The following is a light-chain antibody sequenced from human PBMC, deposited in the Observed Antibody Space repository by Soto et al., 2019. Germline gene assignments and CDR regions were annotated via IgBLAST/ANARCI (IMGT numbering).Light chain of an antibody. CDR3: QQYDSSFT. CDR2: GAS. CDR1: QHVTTTF. J-gene: IGKJ4*01. V-gene: IGKV3-20*01. Sequence: IVLTQSPATLSLSPGERATLSCTASQHVTTTFIAWYQQNFGQAPRLLIYGASIRATGTPDRFTGGGFAKVFTLTISRVEAEDFAVYYCQQYDSSFTFGGGTKLEIK.